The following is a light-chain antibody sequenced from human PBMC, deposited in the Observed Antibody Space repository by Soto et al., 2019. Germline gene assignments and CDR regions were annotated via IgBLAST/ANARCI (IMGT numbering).Light chain of an antibody. CDR3: SSYTSSRTLEV. Sequence: QSALTQPASVSGSPGQSITISCTGTSSDVGGYNYVSWYQQHPGKAPKLMIYDVSNRPSGVSNRFPGSKSGNTASLTISGLQAEDEADYYCSSYTSSRTLEVFGTG. J-gene: IGLJ1*01. V-gene: IGLV2-14*01. CDR1: SSDVGGYNY. CDR2: DVS.